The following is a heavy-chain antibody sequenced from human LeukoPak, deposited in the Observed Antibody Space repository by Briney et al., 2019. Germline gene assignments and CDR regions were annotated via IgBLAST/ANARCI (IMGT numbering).Heavy chain of an antibody. V-gene: IGHV4-4*07. J-gene: IGHJ3*02. Sequence: PSETLSLTCTVSGGSISSYYWSWIRQPAGKGLEWIGRIYTSGSTNYNPSLKSRVTMSVDTSKNQFSLKLSSVTAADTAVYYCARDHTLYYYDSSGYPKDAFDIWGQGTMVTVSS. CDR2: IYTSGST. D-gene: IGHD3-22*01. CDR1: GGSISSYY. CDR3: ARDHTLYYYDSSGYPKDAFDI.